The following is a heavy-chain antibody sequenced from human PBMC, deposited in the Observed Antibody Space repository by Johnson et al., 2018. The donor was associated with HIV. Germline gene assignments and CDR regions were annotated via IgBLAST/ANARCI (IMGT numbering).Heavy chain of an antibody. V-gene: IGHV3-66*02. J-gene: IGHJ3*02. D-gene: IGHD6-13*01. CDR1: GFSVTTDY. Sequence: VQLVESGGGVVRPGGSLRLSCAASGFSVTTDYMNWVRQAPGKGLEWVSLIYSGGNADYADSVKGRFTITRDNSKNTLYLQMNSLRAEDTAVYYCARSRVAAALGVNDAFDIWGQGTMVTVSS. CDR2: IYSGGNA. CDR3: ARSRVAAALGVNDAFDI.